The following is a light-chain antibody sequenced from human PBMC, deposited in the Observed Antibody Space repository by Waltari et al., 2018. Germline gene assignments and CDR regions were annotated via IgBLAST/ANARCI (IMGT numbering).Light chain of an antibody. J-gene: IGKJ4*01. CDR3: QQYNNWPLT. CDR2: RAS. Sequence: EIVMTQSPATLSLSPAERATLSCRASQSVTNNLAWYQQKPGQAPRLLIYRASTRATSIPARISGSGSGTEFTLTISSLQSEDFAFYYCQQYNNWPLTFGGGTKVEIK. V-gene: IGKV3-15*01. CDR1: QSVTNN.